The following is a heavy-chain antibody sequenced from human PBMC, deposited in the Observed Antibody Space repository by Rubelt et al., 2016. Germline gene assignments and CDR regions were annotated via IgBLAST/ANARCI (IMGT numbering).Heavy chain of an antibody. CDR2: INHSRST. CDR1: GGSFSGYY. V-gene: IGHV4-34*01. J-gene: IGHJ4*02. D-gene: IGHD2/OR15-2a*01. CDR3: ARDSGSRIFDY. Sequence: QVQLQQWGAGLLKPSETLSLTCAVYGGSFSGYYWSWIRQPPGKGLEWIGEINHSRSTNYNPSLKSRVTISVDTSKNQFSLKLSSVTAADTAGYYCARDSGSRIFDYWGQGTLVTVSS.